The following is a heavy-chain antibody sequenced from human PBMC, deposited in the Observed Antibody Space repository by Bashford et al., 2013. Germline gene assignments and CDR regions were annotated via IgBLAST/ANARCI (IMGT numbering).Heavy chain of an antibody. CDR2: INSGSTHI. D-gene: IGHD3-9*01. CDR3: ARDQDWSFDY. V-gene: IGHV3-21*01. J-gene: IGHJ4*02. Sequence: VRQAPGKGLEWVSSINSGSTHIYYADSVKGRFTISRDNAKNSLYLQLNSLRAEDTAVYYCARDQDWSFDYWGQGTLVTVSS.